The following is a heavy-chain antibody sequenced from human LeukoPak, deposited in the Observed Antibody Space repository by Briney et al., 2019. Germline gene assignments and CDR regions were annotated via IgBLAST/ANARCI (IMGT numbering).Heavy chain of an antibody. CDR2: IYPGDSDT. Sequence: GESLKISCRGSGYSFTSYWIGWVRQMPGKGLEWMGIIYPGDSDTRYSPSFQGQVTISADKSISTAYLQWSSLKASDTAMYYCARPEEHGDYVHDAFDIWGQGTMVTVSS. V-gene: IGHV5-51*01. J-gene: IGHJ3*02. CDR3: ARPEEHGDYVHDAFDI. D-gene: IGHD4-17*01. CDR1: GYSFTSYW.